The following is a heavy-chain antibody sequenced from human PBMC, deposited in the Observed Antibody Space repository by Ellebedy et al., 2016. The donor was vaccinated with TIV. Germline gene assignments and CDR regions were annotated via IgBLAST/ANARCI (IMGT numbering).Heavy chain of an antibody. CDR2: ISSGGSST. J-gene: IGHJ4*02. Sequence: PGGSLRLSCAASGFTFSNYAMSWVRQAPGKGLEWVSDISSGGSSTDYADSVKGRFTVSRDNARNSLFLQMNSLRVEDTAVYYCAGKAPQFQFDYWGQGTLVTVSS. CDR3: AGKAPQFQFDY. V-gene: IGHV3-48*03. D-gene: IGHD4-23*01. CDR1: GFTFSNYA.